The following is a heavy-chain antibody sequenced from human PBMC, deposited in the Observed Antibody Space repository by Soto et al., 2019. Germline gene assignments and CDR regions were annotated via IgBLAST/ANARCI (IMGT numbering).Heavy chain of an antibody. J-gene: IGHJ3*01. CDR1: GFSFSRYT. V-gene: IGHV3-21*06. D-gene: IGHD3-22*01. CDR2: IGNDPSYL. Sequence: GGSLRLSCEASGFSFSRYTMNWVRQAPGKGLEWVSSIGNDPSYLYYAGSVKGRFTISRDNAKNSLYLQMNSLRAEDTAVYYCARDQLYYNDISGRPLNAFDVWGQGTMVTVSS. CDR3: ARDQLYYNDISGRPLNAFDV.